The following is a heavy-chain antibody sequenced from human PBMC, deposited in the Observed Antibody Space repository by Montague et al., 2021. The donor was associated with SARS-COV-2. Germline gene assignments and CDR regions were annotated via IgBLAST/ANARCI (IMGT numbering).Heavy chain of an antibody. CDR2: ISSSGGSI. Sequence: SLRLSCAASGFAFSSYEMNWVRQAPGKGLEWIAYISSSGGSIQYADFMXGLFTISRDNARNSLYLQMNSLRAEDTAVYYCARDVAGCHGDCNDYWGQGTLVTVSS. J-gene: IGHJ4*02. CDR1: GFAFSSYE. CDR3: ARDVAGCHGDCNDY. V-gene: IGHV3-48*03. D-gene: IGHD2-21*02.